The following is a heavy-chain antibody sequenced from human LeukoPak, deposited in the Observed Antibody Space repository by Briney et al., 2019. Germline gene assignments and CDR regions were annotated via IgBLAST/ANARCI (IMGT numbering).Heavy chain of an antibody. J-gene: IGHJ4*02. CDR2: INSDGSTT. CDR1: GFTLSSYW. Sequence: GGSLRLSCAASGFTLSSYWMHWVRQAPGKGLVWVSRINSDGSTTSYADSVKGRFTISRDNAKNTLYLRMNSLRAEDTAVYYCIYYGSGSYYKYYFDYWGQGTLVTVSS. V-gene: IGHV3-74*01. D-gene: IGHD3-10*01. CDR3: IYYGSGSYYKYYFDY.